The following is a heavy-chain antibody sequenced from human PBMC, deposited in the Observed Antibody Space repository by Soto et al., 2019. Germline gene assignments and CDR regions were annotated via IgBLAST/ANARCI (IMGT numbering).Heavy chain of an antibody. Sequence: GESLKISCAASGFTFSSYAMSWVRQAPGKGLEWVSAISGSGGSTYYADSVKGRFTISRDNSKNTLYLQMNSLRAEDTAVYYCAKDPNTYYDFWSGYYPYWGQGTLVTVSS. D-gene: IGHD3-3*01. CDR2: ISGSGGST. J-gene: IGHJ4*02. CDR1: GFTFSSYA. V-gene: IGHV3-23*01. CDR3: AKDPNTYYDFWSGYYPY.